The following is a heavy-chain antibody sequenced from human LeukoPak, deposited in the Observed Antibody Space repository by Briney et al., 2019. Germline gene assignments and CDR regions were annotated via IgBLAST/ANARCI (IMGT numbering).Heavy chain of an antibody. D-gene: IGHD2-2*01. V-gene: IGHV1-2*02. J-gene: IGHJ6*02. CDR1: GYTFPGYY. CDR3: ASPVLAGQLYGIDV. CDR2: INPNNDVT. Sequence: ASVKVSCKASGYTFPGYYMHWVRQAPGQGLEGMGWINPNNDVTYYAQKFQGRVTMTRDTSISTAYMDLRSLSSDDTAVYYCASPVLAGQLYGIDVWGQGTTVTVSS.